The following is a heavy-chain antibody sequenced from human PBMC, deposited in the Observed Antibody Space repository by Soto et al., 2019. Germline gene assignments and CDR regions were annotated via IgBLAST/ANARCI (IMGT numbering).Heavy chain of an antibody. Sequence: GGSLRLSCAASGFTFSSYGMHWVRQAPGKGLEWVAVISYDGSNKYYADSVKGRFTISRDNSKNTLYLQMNSLRAEDTAVYYCAKDDYGGPNDAFDIWGQGTMVTVSS. CDR1: GFTFSSYG. CDR2: ISYDGSNK. J-gene: IGHJ3*02. D-gene: IGHD4-17*01. CDR3: AKDDYGGPNDAFDI. V-gene: IGHV3-30*18.